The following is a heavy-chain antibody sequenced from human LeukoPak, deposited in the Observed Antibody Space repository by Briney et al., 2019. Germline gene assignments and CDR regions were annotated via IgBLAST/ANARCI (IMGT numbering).Heavy chain of an antibody. CDR2: IDYSGST. CDR3: AGTYRYNYYYYMDV. CDR1: NGPINTYQ. J-gene: IGHJ6*03. V-gene: IGHV4-59*01. Sequence: PSETLSLTCTVSNGPINTYQWSWIRQPPGKGLEWIGYIDYSGSTNYNPSLKSRVTISVDTSKNQFSLKLSSVTAADTAVYYCAGTYRYNYYYYMDVWGKGTTVTISS. D-gene: IGHD1-1*01.